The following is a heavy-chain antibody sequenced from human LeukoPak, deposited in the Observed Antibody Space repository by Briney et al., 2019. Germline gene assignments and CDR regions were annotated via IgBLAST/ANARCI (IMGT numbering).Heavy chain of an antibody. Sequence: ASVKVSCKASGYTFTSYDINWVRQANGQGLEWMGWMNTNSGNTGYAQKFQGRVNMNRNTYISTAYMELSSLRSEDTAVYYCARAHRRIAAADTYYYMDGWGKGTTVTVSS. CDR2: MNTNSGNT. CDR1: GYTFTSYD. D-gene: IGHD6-13*01. CDR3: ARAHRRIAAADTYYYMDG. J-gene: IGHJ6*03. V-gene: IGHV1-8*01.